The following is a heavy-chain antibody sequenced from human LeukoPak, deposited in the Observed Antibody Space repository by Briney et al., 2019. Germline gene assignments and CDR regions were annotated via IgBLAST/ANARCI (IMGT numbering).Heavy chain of an antibody. V-gene: IGHV3-53*01. CDR3: AGGKQLGDY. CDR2: IYSGGST. CDR1: GFTFSSYG. Sequence: PGRSLRLSCAASGFTFSSYGMHWVRQAPGKGLEWVSVIYSGGSTYYADSVKGRFTISRDNSKNTLYLQMNSLRAEDTAVYYCAGGKQLGDYWGQGTLVTVSS. J-gene: IGHJ4*02. D-gene: IGHD6-6*01.